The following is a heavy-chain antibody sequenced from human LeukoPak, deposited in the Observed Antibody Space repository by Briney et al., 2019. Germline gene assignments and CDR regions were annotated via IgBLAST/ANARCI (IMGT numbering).Heavy chain of an antibody. CDR2: ISNSGGST. CDR1: GFTFSTYG. CDR3: AKRGVVA. J-gene: IGHJ4*02. Sequence: GGSLRLSCAASGFTFSTYGMNWVRQAPGKGLEWVSGISNSGGSTYYADSVKGRFTISRDNSKNTLYLQMNSLKAEDTAVYYCAKRGVVAGGQGTLVTVSS. V-gene: IGHV3-23*01. D-gene: IGHD3-16*01.